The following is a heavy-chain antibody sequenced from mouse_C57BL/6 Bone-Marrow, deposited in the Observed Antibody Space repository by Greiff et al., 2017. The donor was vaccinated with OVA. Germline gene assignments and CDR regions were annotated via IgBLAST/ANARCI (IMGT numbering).Heavy chain of an antibody. CDR2: INPSNGGT. CDR3: ARFSYGNYEAWFAD. Sequence: QVQLQQPGTELVKPGASVKLSCKASGYTFTSYWMHWVKQRPGQGLEWIGNINPSNGGTNYNEKFKSKATLTVEKSSSTAYMQLSSLTSEDSAVYYCARFSYGNYEAWFADWGQGTLVTVSA. CDR1: GYTFTSYW. D-gene: IGHD2-1*01. V-gene: IGHV1-53*01. J-gene: IGHJ3*01.